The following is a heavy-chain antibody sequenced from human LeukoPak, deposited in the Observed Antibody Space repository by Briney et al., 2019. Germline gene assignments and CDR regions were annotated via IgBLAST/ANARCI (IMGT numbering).Heavy chain of an antibody. D-gene: IGHD2-2*01. J-gene: IGHJ6*02. CDR2: ISYDGSNK. Sequence: GGSLRLSCAASGFTFSSYAMHWVRQAPGKGLEWVAVISYDGSNKYYADSVKGRFTISRDNSKNTLYLQMNSLRAEDTAVYYCARDIVVVPAAMPGGYYYYYYGMGVWGQGTTVTVSS. CDR1: GFTFSSYA. CDR3: ARDIVVVPAAMPGGYYYYYYGMGV. V-gene: IGHV3-30-3*01.